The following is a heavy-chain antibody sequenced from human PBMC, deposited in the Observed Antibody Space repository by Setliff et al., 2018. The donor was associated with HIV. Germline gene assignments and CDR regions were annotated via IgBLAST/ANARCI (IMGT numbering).Heavy chain of an antibody. J-gene: IGHJ4*02. CDR3: AKTPLALVRGAQPYFDY. V-gene: IGHV3-23*01. CDR1: GFTFSSYA. Sequence: GGSLRLSCAASGFTFSSYAMSWVRQAPGKGLEWVSAISGSGGSTYYADSVKGRFTISRYNSKNTLYLQMNSLRAEDTAVYYCAKTPLALVRGAQPYFDYWGQGTLGTV. CDR2: ISGSGGST. D-gene: IGHD3-10*01.